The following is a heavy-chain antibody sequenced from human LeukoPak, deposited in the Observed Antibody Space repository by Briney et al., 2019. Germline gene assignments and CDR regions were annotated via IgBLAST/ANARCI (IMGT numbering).Heavy chain of an antibody. J-gene: IGHJ4*02. CDR3: VRHFDY. Sequence: PGGSLRLSCAGSGVTFNNYAMHWVRQAPGKGLEWVAVISYDGSNKYYADSVKGRFTISRDNSKNTLYLQMNSLRAEDTAVYYAVRHFDYWGQGTLVTVSS. CDR1: GVTFNNYA. V-gene: IGHV3-30*03. D-gene: IGHD6-6*01. CDR2: ISYDGSNK.